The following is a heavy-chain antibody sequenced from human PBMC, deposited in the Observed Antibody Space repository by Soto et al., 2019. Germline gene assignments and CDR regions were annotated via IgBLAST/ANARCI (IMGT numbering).Heavy chain of an antibody. V-gene: IGHV4-59*01. J-gene: IGHJ5*02. Sequence: PSETLSLTCTVSGGSXSSYYWSCIRQPPGKGLEWIGYVHDSWGSHYNPSLKSRVTISVDTSKNQFSLKLSSVTAADTAVYYCARQNSSGWYVGWFDPWGQGTLVTVSS. CDR2: VHDSWGS. D-gene: IGHD6-19*01. CDR1: GGSXSSYY. CDR3: ARQNSSGWYVGWFDP.